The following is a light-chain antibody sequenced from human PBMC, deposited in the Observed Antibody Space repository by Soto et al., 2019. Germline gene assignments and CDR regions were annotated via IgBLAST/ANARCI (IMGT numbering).Light chain of an antibody. CDR3: SSYTSSSTLV. Sequence: QSALTQPASVSGSHGQSITISCTGTSSDVGGHNSVAWYQHNPGKAPKLMIYDVSNRPSGVSSRFSGSKSGNTASLSISGLQAEDEADYYCSSYTSSSTLVFGTGTKLTVL. CDR1: SSDVGGHNS. CDR2: DVS. J-gene: IGLJ1*01. V-gene: IGLV2-14*01.